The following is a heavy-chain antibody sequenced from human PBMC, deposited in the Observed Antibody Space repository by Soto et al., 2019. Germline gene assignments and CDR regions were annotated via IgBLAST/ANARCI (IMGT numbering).Heavy chain of an antibody. CDR3: AKDYDFWSGYYTDFDY. J-gene: IGHJ4*02. D-gene: IGHD3-3*01. Sequence: QAGGSLRLSCAASGFTFSSYAMSWVRQAPGKGLEWVSAISGSGGSTYYADSVKGRFTISRDNSKNTLYLQMNSLRAEDTAVYYCAKDYDFWSGYYTDFDYWGQGTLVTVSS. V-gene: IGHV3-23*01. CDR2: ISGSGGST. CDR1: GFTFSSYA.